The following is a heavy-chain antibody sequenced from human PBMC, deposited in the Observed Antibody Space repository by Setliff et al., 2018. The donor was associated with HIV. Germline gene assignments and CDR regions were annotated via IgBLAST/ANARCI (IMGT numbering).Heavy chain of an antibody. J-gene: IGHJ3*02. Sequence: PGESLKISCKASRYSFTSYWIGWVRQMPGKGLEWMGITYPGDSDTTYSPSFQGHVTISADKSISTAYLQWSSLKASDTAMYYCARHSSSGWYSDHDAFDIWGQGTMVTVSS. CDR1: RYSFTSYW. CDR3: ARHSSSGWYSDHDAFDI. CDR2: TYPGDSDT. D-gene: IGHD6-19*01. V-gene: IGHV5-51*01.